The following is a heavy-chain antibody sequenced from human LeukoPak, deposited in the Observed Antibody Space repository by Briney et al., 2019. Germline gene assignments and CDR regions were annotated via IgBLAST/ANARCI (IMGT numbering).Heavy chain of an antibody. Sequence: PSETLSLTCTVSGGSITTYYWSWIRQPPGKGLEWIAYKFHSGTPRYNPSLQSRVTISADTSKNQFSLKLSSVTAADTAVYYCARGSDDSSGYYPNNWFDPWGQGTLVTVSS. CDR1: GGSITTYY. J-gene: IGHJ5*02. CDR3: ARGSDDSSGYYPNNWFDP. CDR2: KFHSGTP. D-gene: IGHD3-22*01. V-gene: IGHV4-59*08.